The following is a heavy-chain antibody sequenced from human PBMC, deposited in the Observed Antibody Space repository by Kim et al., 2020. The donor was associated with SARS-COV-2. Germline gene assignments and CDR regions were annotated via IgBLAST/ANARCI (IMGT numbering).Heavy chain of an antibody. J-gene: IGHJ6*02. CDR3: ARVEAMDLERPTPLYYYGMDV. CDR2: IYYSGST. Sequence: SETLSLTCTVSGGSISSYYWSWIRQPPGKGLEWIGYIYYSGSTNYNPSLKSRVTISVDTSKNQFSLKLSSVTAADTAVYYCARVEAMDLERPTPLYYYGMDVWGQGTTVTVSS. V-gene: IGHV4-59*13. CDR1: GGSISSYY. D-gene: IGHD1-1*01.